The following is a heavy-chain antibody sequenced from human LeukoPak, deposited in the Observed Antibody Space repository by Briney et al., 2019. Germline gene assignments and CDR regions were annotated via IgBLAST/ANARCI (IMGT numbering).Heavy chain of an antibody. J-gene: IGHJ4*02. D-gene: IGHD3-22*01. CDR1: GFTFSSYA. CDR2: ITGSGGNT. Sequence: PGGSLRLSCAASGFTFSSYAMNWVRQAPGKGLEWVSGITGSGGNTYYADSVEGRFTISRDNSKNTLYLQMNSLRAEDTAVYYCARLNYYHSIGSSDYWGQGTLVTVSS. CDR3: ARLNYYHSIGSSDY. V-gene: IGHV3-23*01.